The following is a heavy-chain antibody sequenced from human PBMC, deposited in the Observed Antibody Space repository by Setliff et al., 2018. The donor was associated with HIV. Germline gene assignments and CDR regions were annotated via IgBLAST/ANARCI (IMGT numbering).Heavy chain of an antibody. V-gene: IGHV4-59*01. D-gene: IGHD3-3*01. CDR3: ASEKKAWSVSDSFYEY. Sequence: SETLSLTCSVSGLSMSYNYWTWIRQSPGKGLEWIGYVHYSGSTRYNPSLKSRVTIPVDTSKKKFSLKLTSMTATDTAVYYCASEKKAWSVSDSFYEYWGQGVPVTV. J-gene: IGHJ4*02. CDR1: GLSMSYNY. CDR2: VHYSGST.